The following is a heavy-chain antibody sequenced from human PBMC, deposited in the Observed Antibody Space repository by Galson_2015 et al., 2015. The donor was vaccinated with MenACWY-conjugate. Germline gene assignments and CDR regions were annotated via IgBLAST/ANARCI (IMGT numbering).Heavy chain of an antibody. D-gene: IGHD2-21*02. Sequence: QSGAEVKKPGESLKISFKGSGSSFPSYWIGWVRQMPGKGLEGMGFIFPGDSDTRYSPSFQGQVTISADKSISTVYLQWSSLKASDTAMYYCARALHIVVVTAIPRPDAFDIWGQGTMVTVSS. CDR1: GSSFPSYW. CDR3: ARALHIVVVTAIPRPDAFDI. V-gene: IGHV5-51*01. CDR2: IFPGDSDT. J-gene: IGHJ3*02.